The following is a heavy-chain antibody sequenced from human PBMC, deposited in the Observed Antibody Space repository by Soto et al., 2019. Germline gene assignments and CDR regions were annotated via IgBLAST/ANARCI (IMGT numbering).Heavy chain of an antibody. D-gene: IGHD6-13*01. Sequence: GASVKVSCKASGGTFSSYAISWVRQAPGQGLEWMGGIIPIFGTANYAQKFQGRVTITADKSTSTAYMELSSLRSEDTAVYYCARDSGDMGSSWPLYYFDYWGQGTLVTVSS. CDR2: IIPIFGTA. J-gene: IGHJ4*02. V-gene: IGHV1-69*06. CDR1: GGTFSSYA. CDR3: ARDSGDMGSSWPLYYFDY.